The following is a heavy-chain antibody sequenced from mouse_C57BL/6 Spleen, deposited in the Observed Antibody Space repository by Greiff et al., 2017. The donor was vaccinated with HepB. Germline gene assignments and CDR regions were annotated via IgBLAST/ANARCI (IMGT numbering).Heavy chain of an antibody. D-gene: IGHD1-1*01. CDR1: GYSITSGYY. V-gene: IGHV3-6*01. Sequence: DVKLQESGPGPVKPSQSLSLTCSVTGYSITSGYYWHWIRQFPGNKLEWMGYISYDGSNNSNPSLKNRISITRDTSKNQFFLKLNSVTTEDTATCYCARDYYGSRPWFAYWGQETLVTVSA. CDR3: ARDYYGSRPWFAY. J-gene: IGHJ3*01. CDR2: ISYDGSN.